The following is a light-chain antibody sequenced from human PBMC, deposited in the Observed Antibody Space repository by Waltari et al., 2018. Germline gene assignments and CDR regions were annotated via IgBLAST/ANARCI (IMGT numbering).Light chain of an antibody. CDR3: CSYAGSYSRV. V-gene: IGLV2-11*01. CDR2: DVS. CDR1: SSDVGSYKY. J-gene: IGLJ3*02. Sequence: QSALTQPRSVSGSPGQSVTISCTGTSSDVGSYKYVSWYQQHPGKAPKLMIYDVSNRPPGAPDRFSGSKSGNTASLTISGLQAEDEADYYCCSYAGSYSRVFGGGTQLTVL.